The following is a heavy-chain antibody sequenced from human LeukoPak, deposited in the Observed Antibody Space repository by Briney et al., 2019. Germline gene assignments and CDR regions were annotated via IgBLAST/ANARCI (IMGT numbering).Heavy chain of an antibody. V-gene: IGHV3-15*01. Sequence: GGSLRLSCAASGFTFSNAWMSWVRQAPGKGLEWVDRIKSKTDGGTTDYAAPVKGRFTISRDDSKNTLYLQMNSLKTEDTAVYYCTTVGSWYRADFDYWGQGPLVTVSS. D-gene: IGHD6-13*01. J-gene: IGHJ4*02. CDR1: GFTFSNAW. CDR3: TTVGSWYRADFDY. CDR2: IKSKTDGGTT.